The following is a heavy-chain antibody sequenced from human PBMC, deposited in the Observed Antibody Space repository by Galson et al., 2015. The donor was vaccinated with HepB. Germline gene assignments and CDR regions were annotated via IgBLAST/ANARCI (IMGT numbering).Heavy chain of an antibody. CDR1: GFTFSSYA. Sequence: SLRLSCAASGFTFSSYAMSWVRQAPGKGLEWVSAISGSIVNIHYADSVEGRFTISRDNSKNTLYLQMNSLRAEDSAIYYCAKDNDVKADADNSHYFDFWGQGTLVTVSS. J-gene: IGHJ4*02. CDR3: AKDNDVKADADNSHYFDF. V-gene: IGHV3-23*01. D-gene: IGHD1-1*01. CDR2: ISGSIVNI.